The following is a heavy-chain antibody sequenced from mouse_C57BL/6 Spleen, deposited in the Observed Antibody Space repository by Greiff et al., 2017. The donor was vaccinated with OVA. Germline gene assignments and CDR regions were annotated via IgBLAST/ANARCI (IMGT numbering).Heavy chain of an antibody. D-gene: IGHD2-4*01. V-gene: IGHV1-26*01. Sequence: VQLQQSGPELVKPGASVKISCKASGYTFTDYYMNWVKQSHGKSLEWIGDINHNTGGTSYNQKFKGKATLTVDKSCSTAYMELRSLTSEDSAVYKCARYDDYDGNYIDYWGEGTTLTVSS. CDR3: ARYDDYDGNYIDY. CDR1: GYTFTDYY. J-gene: IGHJ2*01. CDR2: INHNTGGT.